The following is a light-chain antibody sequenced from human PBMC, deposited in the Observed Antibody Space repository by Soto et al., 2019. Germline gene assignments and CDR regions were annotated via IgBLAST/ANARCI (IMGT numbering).Light chain of an antibody. CDR1: SSNIGAGYD. J-gene: IGLJ2*01. V-gene: IGLV1-40*01. CDR3: ESYNSSLSGSV. CDR2: GNS. Sequence: QSVLTQPPSVSGAPGQRVTISCTGSSSNIGAGYDVHWYQQLPGTAPKLLIYGNSNRPSGVPDRFSGSKSGPSASLAITGVQAEDEADYYCESYNSSLSGSVFGGGTKVTVL.